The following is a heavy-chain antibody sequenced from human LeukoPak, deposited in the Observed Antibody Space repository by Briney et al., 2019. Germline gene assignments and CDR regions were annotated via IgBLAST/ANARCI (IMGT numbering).Heavy chain of an antibody. Sequence: GESLKISCKGSGYSFTSYWIGWVRQMPGKGLEWMGIIYPPYSDIRYSPSFQGQVTISADKSISTAYLQWSSLKASDTAMYYCARQTLYQPPDYWGQGTLVTVSS. CDR2: IYPPYSDI. D-gene: IGHD2-2*01. J-gene: IGHJ4*02. V-gene: IGHV5-51*01. CDR1: GYSFTSYW. CDR3: ARQTLYQPPDY.